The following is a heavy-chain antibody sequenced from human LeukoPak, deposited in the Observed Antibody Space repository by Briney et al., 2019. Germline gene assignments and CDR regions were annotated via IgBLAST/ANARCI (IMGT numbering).Heavy chain of an antibody. CDR3: AKDHPHCSGGSCYSQYYFDY. Sequence: PGGSLRLSCAASGFTFSSYGMHRVRQAPGKGLEWVAVISYDGSNKYYADSVKGRFTISRDNSKNTLYLQMNSLRAEDTAVYYCAKDHPHCSGGSCYSQYYFDYWGQGTLVTVSS. CDR1: GFTFSSYG. CDR2: ISYDGSNK. D-gene: IGHD2-15*01. J-gene: IGHJ4*02. V-gene: IGHV3-30*18.